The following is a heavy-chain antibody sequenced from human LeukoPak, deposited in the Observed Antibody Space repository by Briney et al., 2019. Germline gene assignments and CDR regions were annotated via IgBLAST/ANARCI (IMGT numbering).Heavy chain of an antibody. Sequence: GASVKVSCKASGYTFTGYYMHWVRQAPGQGLVWMGWINPNNGGTNYAQKFQGRVTMTRDTSISTAYMELSRLRSDDTAVYYCARGPLHHIVATIRALGGRRDFDYWGQGTLVTVSS. V-gene: IGHV1-2*02. D-gene: IGHD5-12*01. CDR3: ARGPLHHIVATIRALGGRRDFDY. J-gene: IGHJ4*02. CDR1: GYTFTGYY. CDR2: INPNNGGT.